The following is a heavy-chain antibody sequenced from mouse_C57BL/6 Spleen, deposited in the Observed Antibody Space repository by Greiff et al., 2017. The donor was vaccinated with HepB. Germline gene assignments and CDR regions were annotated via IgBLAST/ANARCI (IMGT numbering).Heavy chain of an antibody. CDR1: GYAFSSSW. CDR3: ARKRTENAMDY. V-gene: IGHV1-82*01. CDR2: FYPGDGDI. Sequence: QVQLQQSGPELVKPGASVKISCMASGYAFSSSWMNWVKQRPGKGLEWIGRFYPGDGDINYNGKFKGKATLTADKSFSTAYMQLSSLTSEDSAVYFCARKRTENAMDYWGQGTSVSVSS. J-gene: IGHJ4*01. D-gene: IGHD3-3*01.